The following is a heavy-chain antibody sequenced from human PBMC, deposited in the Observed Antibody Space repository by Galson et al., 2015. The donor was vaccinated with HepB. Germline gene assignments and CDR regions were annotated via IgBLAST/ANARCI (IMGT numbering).Heavy chain of an antibody. D-gene: IGHD3-22*01. CDR1: GDSVSSNSAA. CDR3: AREGGTYYYDSSGSDDAFDI. Sequence: CAISGDSVSSNSAAWNWIRQSPSRGLEWLGRTHYRSKWYNDYAVSVKSRITINPDTSKNQFSLQLNSVTPEDTAVYYCAREGGTYYYDSSGSDDAFDIWGQGTMVTVSS. J-gene: IGHJ3*02. V-gene: IGHV6-1*01. CDR2: THYRSKWYN.